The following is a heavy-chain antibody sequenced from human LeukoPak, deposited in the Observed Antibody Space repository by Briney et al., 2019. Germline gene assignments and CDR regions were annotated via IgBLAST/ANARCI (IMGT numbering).Heavy chain of an antibody. J-gene: IGHJ4*02. CDR1: GFTFTSYW. D-gene: IGHD1-1*01. CDR2: IKQGGSER. CDR3: AGDAWKDRYFDY. Sequence: GGSLRLSCAASGFTFTSYWISWVRQAPGKGLEWVANIKQGGSERYYVDSVKGRFTISRDSAKNSVYLQINSLRAEDTAVYYCAGDAWKDRYFDYWGQGTLVTVSS. V-gene: IGHV3-7*01.